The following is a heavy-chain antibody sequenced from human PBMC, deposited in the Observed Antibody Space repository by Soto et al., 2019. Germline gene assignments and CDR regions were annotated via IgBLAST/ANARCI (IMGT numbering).Heavy chain of an antibody. CDR2: MSYSVST. CDR1: GGSVSSTNYY. V-gene: IGHV4-39*01. CDR3: ARLVAVAGHYFDY. Sequence: SETLSLTCTVSGGSVSSTNYYWGWIRQPPGKTLEWIGSMSYSVSTYYNPSLKSRVTISVDTSKNQSSLNLSSVTAADTAVYFCARLVAVAGHYFDYWGQGTLVTVSS. D-gene: IGHD6-19*01. J-gene: IGHJ4*02.